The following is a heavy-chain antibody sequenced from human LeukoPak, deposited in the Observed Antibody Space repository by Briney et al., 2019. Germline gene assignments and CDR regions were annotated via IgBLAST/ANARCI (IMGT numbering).Heavy chain of an antibody. V-gene: IGHV4-39*07. Sequence: PSETLSLTCTVSGGSISSSSYYWGWIRQPPGKGLEWIGSIYYSGSTYYNPSLKSRVTISVDTSKNQFSLKSSSVTAADTAVYYCARGMYTSSSGRYYFDYWGQGTLVTVSS. D-gene: IGHD6-6*01. J-gene: IGHJ4*02. CDR3: ARGMYTSSSGRYYFDY. CDR1: GGSISSSSYY. CDR2: IYYSGST.